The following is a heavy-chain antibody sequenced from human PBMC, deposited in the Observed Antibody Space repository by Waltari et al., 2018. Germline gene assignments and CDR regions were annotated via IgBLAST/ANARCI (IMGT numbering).Heavy chain of an antibody. Sequence: EVQLVESGGGLVQPGGCLSLSGSSSEFTFSTYWMPWVRQDSGRGLEWVANINYDGSEKNYVDSGKGRFTISRDNARNSLYLQMNSLRAEDTAVYYCATYRWLGYWGQGTLVTVSS. D-gene: IGHD3-10*01. CDR3: ATYRWLGY. CDR2: INYDGSEK. V-gene: IGHV3-7*03. J-gene: IGHJ4*02. CDR1: EFTFSTYW.